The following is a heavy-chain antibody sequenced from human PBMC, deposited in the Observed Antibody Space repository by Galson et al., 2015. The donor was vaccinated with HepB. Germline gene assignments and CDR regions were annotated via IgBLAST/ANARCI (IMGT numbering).Heavy chain of an antibody. CDR1: EFTFSSYS. J-gene: IGHJ4*02. Sequence: SLRLSCAASEFTFSSYSMNWVRQAPGKGLEWVSSISSSSSYIYYADSVKGRFTISRDNAKNSLYLQMNSLRAEDTAVYYCARVGIGYCSSTSCYDSGWVDYWGQGTLVTVSS. V-gene: IGHV3-21*01. D-gene: IGHD2-2*01. CDR2: ISSSSSYI. CDR3: ARVGIGYCSSTSCYDSGWVDY.